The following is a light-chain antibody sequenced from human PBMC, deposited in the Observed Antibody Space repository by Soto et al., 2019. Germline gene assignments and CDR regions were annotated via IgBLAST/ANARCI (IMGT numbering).Light chain of an antibody. V-gene: IGKV3-20*01. Sequence: EIVLTQSPGTLSLSPGERATLSCTASQSITNNYLAWYQQKPGRAHRLLIYGASSRATGIPDRFSGSGSGTDFTLTISRLEPEDCAMYYCQQYGYLVTFGGGTKVEIK. CDR2: GAS. J-gene: IGKJ4*01. CDR1: QSITNNY. CDR3: QQYGYLVT.